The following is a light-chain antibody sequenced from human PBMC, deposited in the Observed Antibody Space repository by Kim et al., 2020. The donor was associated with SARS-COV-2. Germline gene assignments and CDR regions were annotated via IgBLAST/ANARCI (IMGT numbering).Light chain of an antibody. Sequence: ASTGDSVTITCRADQGIRTYLAWYHQKPGKAPKLLIYAASTLQSGVPSRFSGSGSGTDFTLTISCLQSEDFATYYCQQYYTYPWTFGEGTKVDIK. CDR2: AAS. J-gene: IGKJ1*01. V-gene: IGKV1-8*01. CDR3: QQYYTYPWT. CDR1: QGIRTY.